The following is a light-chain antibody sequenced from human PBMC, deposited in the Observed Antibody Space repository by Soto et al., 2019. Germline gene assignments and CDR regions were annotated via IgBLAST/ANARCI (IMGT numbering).Light chain of an antibody. J-gene: IGLJ2*01. CDR3: SSYAGSSTFVV. V-gene: IGLV2-23*02. Sequence: QSVLTQPASVSGSPGQPVTMSCTGSRSDVGGYNLVSWYQHHPGRAPKLMIYEVNKRPSGVSNRFSASKSGNTASLTISGLQADDEADYHCSSYAGSSTFVVFGGGTKLTVL. CDR1: RSDVGGYNL. CDR2: EVN.